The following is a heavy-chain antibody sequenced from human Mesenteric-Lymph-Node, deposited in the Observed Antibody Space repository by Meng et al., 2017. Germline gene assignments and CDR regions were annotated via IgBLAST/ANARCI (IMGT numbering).Heavy chain of an antibody. CDR3: ARGRTEIQLWLRRPYYFDY. CDR1: RGSFSGYY. V-gene: IGHV4-34*01. D-gene: IGHD5-18*01. J-gene: IGHJ4*02. CDR2: INHSGST. Sequence: SETLSLTCAVYRGSFSGYYWSCIRQLPGKALECNGEINHSGSTNYNPSLKSRFTISVDTSKNQFTLKLSSVTAADTAVYYCARGRTEIQLWLRRPYYFDYWGKGTLVTVSS.